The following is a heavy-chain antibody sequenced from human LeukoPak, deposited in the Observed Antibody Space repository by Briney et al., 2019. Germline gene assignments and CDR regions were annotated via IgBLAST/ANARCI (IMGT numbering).Heavy chain of an antibody. V-gene: IGHV4-39*06. CDR3: ARGDSIFEY. CDR2: ISYSWTT. Sequence: SETLSLTCAVSGGSISSGSPYSAWLRLPPGKGLEWFGGISYSWTTHSNPSPKTRVPLFLHRSKYQFTLKVSYVTAPDSAMYYCARGDSIFEYWGQGTLVTVSS. D-gene: IGHD4-11*01. J-gene: IGHJ4*02. CDR1: GGSISSGSPY.